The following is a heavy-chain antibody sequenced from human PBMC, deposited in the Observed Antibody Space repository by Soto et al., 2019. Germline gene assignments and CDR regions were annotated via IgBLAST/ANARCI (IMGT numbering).Heavy chain of an antibody. CDR2: IDYSGST. CDR3: ARGRLDLLWFRESQRWFDP. D-gene: IGHD3-10*01. J-gene: IGHJ5*02. CDR1: GGSVSSASCY. V-gene: IGHV4-61*01. Sequence: SETLSLTCTVSGGSVSSASCYWSWIRQPPGKGLELIWYIDYSGSTNYNPPLKSRFTISVDTSKNQFSLKLSSVTAADTAVYYCARGRLDLLWFRESQRWFDPWGQGTLVTVSS.